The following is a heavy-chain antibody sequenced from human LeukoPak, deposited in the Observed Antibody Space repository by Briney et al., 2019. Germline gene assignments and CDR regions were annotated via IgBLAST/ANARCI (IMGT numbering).Heavy chain of an antibody. CDR3: ARNTGGTRPL. D-gene: IGHD1-14*01. CDR2: IDPSDSYT. CDR1: GYIFNYDW. Sequence: GESLKTSCTGSGYIFNYDWISGVQRLAGRGVGWMRRIDPSDSYTQYIPSLQGHVTISDDKSISTAYLRWSSLNASDTGSDYYARNTGGTRPLWGKGTLVTVPS. J-gene: IGHJ4*02. V-gene: IGHV5-10-1*01.